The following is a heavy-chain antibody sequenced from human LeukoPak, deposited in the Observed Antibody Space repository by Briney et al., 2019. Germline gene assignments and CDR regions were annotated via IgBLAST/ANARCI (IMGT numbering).Heavy chain of an antibody. CDR2: IIPIFGTA. CDR3: ARYGVVPAAIWSSSSWYPSGYYYYYGMDV. V-gene: IGHV1-69*01. CDR1: GGTFSSYA. D-gene: IGHD2-2*01. J-gene: IGHJ6*02. Sequence: ASVKVSCKASGGTFSSYATSWVRQAPGQGLEWMGGIIPIFGTANYAQKFQGRVTITADESTSTAYMELSSLRSEDTTVYYCARYGVVPAAIWSSSSWYPSGYYYYYGMDVWGQGTTVTVSS.